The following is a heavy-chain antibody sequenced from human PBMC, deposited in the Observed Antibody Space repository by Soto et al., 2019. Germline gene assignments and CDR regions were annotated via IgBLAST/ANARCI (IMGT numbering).Heavy chain of an antibody. Sequence: ASVKVSCKASGGTFSSYTISWVRQAPGQGLEWMGRIIPILGIANYAQKFQGRVTITADKSTSTAYMELSSLRSEDTAVYYCARDEEAGIAVAGTQAFRYWGQGTLVTVSS. D-gene: IGHD6-19*01. CDR2: IIPILGIA. CDR1: GGTFSSYT. V-gene: IGHV1-69*04. J-gene: IGHJ4*02. CDR3: ARDEEAGIAVAGTQAFRY.